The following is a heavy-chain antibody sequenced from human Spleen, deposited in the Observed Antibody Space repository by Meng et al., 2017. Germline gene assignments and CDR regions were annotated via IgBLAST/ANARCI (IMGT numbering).Heavy chain of an antibody. Sequence: GGSLRLSCAASRFSFSSTGMSWVRQTPGKGLEWVSSISAAGREKFYADSVKGRFTISRDNSENTLYLQMDSLRAEDTAVYYCAKIGVIGLWYFDLWGRGTLVTGSS. CDR1: RFSFSSTG. CDR2: ISAAGREK. CDR3: AKIGVIGLWYFDL. J-gene: IGHJ2*01. V-gene: IGHV3-23*01. D-gene: IGHD3-10*01.